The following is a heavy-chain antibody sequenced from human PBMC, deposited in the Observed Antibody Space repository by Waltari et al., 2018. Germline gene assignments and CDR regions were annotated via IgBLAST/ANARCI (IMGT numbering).Heavy chain of an antibody. D-gene: IGHD3-10*01. V-gene: IGHV1-2*02. CDR1: KYTFTGYY. J-gene: IGHJ4*02. CDR2: INPNSGGT. CDR3: ARAMVRGVITYYFDY. Sequence: QVQLVQSGAEVKKPGASVKVSCKASKYTFTGYYMHWVRQAPGQGLEWMGWINPNSGGTNDAQKCKGRVTMTRDTSINTAYMVLSRLRSDDTAVYYCARAMVRGVITYYFDYWGQGTLVTVSS.